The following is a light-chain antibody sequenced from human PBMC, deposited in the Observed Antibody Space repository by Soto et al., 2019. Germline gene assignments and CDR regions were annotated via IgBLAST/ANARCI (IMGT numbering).Light chain of an antibody. J-gene: IGKJ1*01. V-gene: IGKV3-15*01. CDR3: QQYGSSGT. Sequence: EIVMTQSPATLAVSPGETTRLSCRASQSINSDVAWYQQKLGQTPRLLIHGASTRATGIAARFSGSGSGTDFTLTISRLEPEDFAVYYCQQYGSSGTFGQGTKVDIK. CDR2: GAS. CDR1: QSINSD.